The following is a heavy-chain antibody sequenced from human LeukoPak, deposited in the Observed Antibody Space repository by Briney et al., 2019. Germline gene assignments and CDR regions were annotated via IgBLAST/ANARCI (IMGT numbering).Heavy chain of an antibody. V-gene: IGHV3-7*01. CDR2: IKQDGSEK. Sequence: PGGSLRLSCAASGFTFSIYWMSWVRQAPGKGLEWVANIKQDGSEKYYVDSVKGRFTMSRDNAKNSLYLQMNSLRAEDTAVYYCARTYSYHFDYWGQGTLVTVSS. CDR1: GFTFSIYW. CDR3: ARTYSYHFDY. J-gene: IGHJ4*02. D-gene: IGHD5-18*01.